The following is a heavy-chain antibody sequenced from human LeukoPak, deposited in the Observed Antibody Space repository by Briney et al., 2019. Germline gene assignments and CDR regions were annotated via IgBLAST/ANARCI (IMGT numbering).Heavy chain of an antibody. CDR2: INQSGTT. V-gene: IGHV4-34*01. D-gene: IGHD3-9*01. CDR1: GGSFSAYY. J-gene: IGHJ5*02. CDR3: ARGPYYDILTGYYNFFWFDP. Sequence: SETLSLTCAVYGGSFSAYYWSWIRQSPGKGLEWIGEINQSGTTNYNPSLKSRVTISVDTSKNQFSLKLTSVTAADTAVYYCARGPYYDILTGYYNFFWFDPWGQGTLVTVSS.